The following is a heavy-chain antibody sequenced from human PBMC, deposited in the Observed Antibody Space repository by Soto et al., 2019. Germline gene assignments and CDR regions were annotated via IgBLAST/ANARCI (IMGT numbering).Heavy chain of an antibody. J-gene: IGHJ4*02. CDR2: ISWNSGSI. Sequence: EVQLVESGGGLVQPGRSLRLSCAASGFTFDDYAMHWVRQAPGKGLEWVSGISWNSGSIGYADSVKGRFTISRDNAKNSLYPQMNSLRAEDTALYYCAKDSGSYYYDYWGQGTLVTVSS. CDR3: AKDSGSYYYDY. D-gene: IGHD1-26*01. CDR1: GFTFDDYA. V-gene: IGHV3-9*01.